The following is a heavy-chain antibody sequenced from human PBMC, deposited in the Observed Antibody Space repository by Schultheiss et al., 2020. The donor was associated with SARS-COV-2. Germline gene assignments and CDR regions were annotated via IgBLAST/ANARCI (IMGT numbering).Heavy chain of an antibody. Sequence: SETLSLTCAVYGGSFSGYYWSWIRQHPGKGLEWIGYFYYSGTTDYNPTLESRVTISVDTSKNQFSLKLSSVTAADTAVYYCARFIVVVVAATGDDAFDIWGQGTMVTVSS. CDR3: ARFIVVVVAATGDDAFDI. J-gene: IGHJ3*02. D-gene: IGHD2-15*01. CDR2: FYYSGTT. CDR1: GGSFSGYY. V-gene: IGHV4-34*01.